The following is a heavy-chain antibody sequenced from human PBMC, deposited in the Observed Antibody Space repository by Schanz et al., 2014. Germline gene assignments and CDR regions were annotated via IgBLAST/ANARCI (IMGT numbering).Heavy chain of an antibody. CDR2: INSVGSNT. D-gene: IGHD1-1*01. Sequence: EVQLVESGGGLVQPGGSLRLSCSASGFTFSIYAMHWVRQDPGKGLVWVARINSVGSNTDYADSVTGRFTISRDNSKNTLYLQMNSLRAEDTAVYFCAKIERNEDWGQGTLVTVSS. J-gene: IGHJ4*02. CDR3: AKIERNED. V-gene: IGHV3-74*02. CDR1: GFTFSIYA.